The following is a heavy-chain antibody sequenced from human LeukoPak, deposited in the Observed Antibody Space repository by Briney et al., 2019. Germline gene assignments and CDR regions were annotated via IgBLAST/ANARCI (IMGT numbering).Heavy chain of an antibody. Sequence: PGRSLRLSCAASGFTFSNYAMHWVRQAPGRGLKWVAIISHDGTNRYNADSVKGRFTISRDNSKNTLYLQMNSLRTEDTAVYYCARDCCGEWYYFDSWGQGTPVTVSS. D-gene: IGHD3-10*01. CDR1: GFTFSNYA. CDR2: ISHDGTNR. V-gene: IGHV3-30*01. J-gene: IGHJ4*02. CDR3: ARDCCGEWYYFDS.